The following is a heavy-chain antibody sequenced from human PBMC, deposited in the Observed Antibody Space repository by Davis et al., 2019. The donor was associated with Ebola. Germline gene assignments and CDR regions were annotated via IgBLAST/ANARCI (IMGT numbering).Heavy chain of an antibody. D-gene: IGHD4-17*01. CDR3: ATFMTTVTGVDY. J-gene: IGHJ4*02. CDR1: GYTFTGYY. CDR2: INPNSGAK. V-gene: IGHV1-2*06. Sequence: AASVKVSCKASGYTFTGYYMHWVRQAPGQGLEWMGRINPNSGAKNYAQKFQGRVTMTRDTSISTAYMELSRLRSDDTAVYYCATFMTTVTGVDYWGQGTPVTVSS.